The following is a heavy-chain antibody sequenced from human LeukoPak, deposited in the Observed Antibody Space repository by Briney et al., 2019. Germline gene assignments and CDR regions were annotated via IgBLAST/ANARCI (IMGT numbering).Heavy chain of an antibody. Sequence: GGSLRLSCAASGSTVSSNYMSWVRQAPGKGLEWVSVIYSGGSTYYADSVKGRFTISRDNSKNTLSLQMNSLRAEDTAVYYCARAGFLTGYFLDYWGQGTLVTVSS. CDR3: ARAGFLTGYFLDY. D-gene: IGHD3-9*01. V-gene: IGHV3-66*01. CDR1: GSTVSSNY. CDR2: IYSGGST. J-gene: IGHJ4*02.